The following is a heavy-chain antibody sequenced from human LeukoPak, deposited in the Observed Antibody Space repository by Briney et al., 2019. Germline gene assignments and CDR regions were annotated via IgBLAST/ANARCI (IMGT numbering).Heavy chain of an antibody. CDR1: GFTFSPYA. CDR3: AREMATTHYCYGMDV. D-gene: IGHD5-24*01. Sequence: PGGSLTLSCAASGFTFSPYAMSWVRQAPGKGLEWVSYISSSGSTIYYADSVKGRFTISRDNAKNSLYLQMNSLRAEDAAVYYCAREMATTHYCYGMDVWGQGTTVTVSS. V-gene: IGHV3-48*04. J-gene: IGHJ6*02. CDR2: ISSSGSTI.